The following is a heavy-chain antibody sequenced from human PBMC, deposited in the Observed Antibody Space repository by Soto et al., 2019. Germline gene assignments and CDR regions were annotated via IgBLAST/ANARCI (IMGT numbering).Heavy chain of an antibody. Sequence: GGSLRLSCAASGFIFSDYVMSWVRQAPGKGLEWISAISDSGGSTYYADSVKGRFTISRDNSKNTLYLQMNSLRAEDTAVYYCAIGGQSSGSWFYYFNYWGQGALVTVSS. CDR3: AIGGQSSGSWFYYFNY. V-gene: IGHV3-23*01. CDR2: ISDSGGST. D-gene: IGHD6-13*01. CDR1: GFIFSDYV. J-gene: IGHJ4*02.